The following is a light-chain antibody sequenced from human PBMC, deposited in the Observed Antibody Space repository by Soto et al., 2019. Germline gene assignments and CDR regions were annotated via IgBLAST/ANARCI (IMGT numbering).Light chain of an antibody. CDR1: SSDVGAYDF. CDR2: DVI. J-gene: IGLJ2*01. CDR3: TSYSGSSAYVL. V-gene: IGLV2-14*03. Sequence: QSVLTQPASVSGSPGQSITISCTGSSSDVGAYDFVSWYQQHPGKAPKLMIYDVINRPSGVSTRFSGSKSGNTASLTIAGLQAEDEADYHCTSYSGSSAYVLFGGGTQLTVL.